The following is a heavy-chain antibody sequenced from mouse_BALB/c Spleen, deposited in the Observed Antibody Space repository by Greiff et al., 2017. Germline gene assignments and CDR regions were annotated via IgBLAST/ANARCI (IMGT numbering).Heavy chain of an antibody. CDR3: ARDGPYYYGISSFAY. D-gene: IGHD1-1*01. V-gene: IGHV1S81*02. Sequence: VQLQQPGAELVKPGASVKLSCKASGYTFTSYWMHWVKQRPGQGLEWIGEINPSNGRTNYNEKFKSKATLTVDKSSSTAYMQLSSLTSEDSAVYYCARDGPYYYGISSFAYWGQGTLVTVSA. J-gene: IGHJ3*01. CDR1: GYTFTSYW. CDR2: INPSNGRT.